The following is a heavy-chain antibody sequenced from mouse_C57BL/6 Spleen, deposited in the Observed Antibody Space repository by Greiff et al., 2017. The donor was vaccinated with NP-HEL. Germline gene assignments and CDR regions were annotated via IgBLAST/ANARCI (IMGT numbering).Heavy chain of an antibody. Sequence: EVQGVESGGDLVKPGGSLKLSCAASGFTFSSYGMSWVRQTPDKRLEWVATISSGGSYTYYPDSVKGRFTISRDNAKNTLYLQMSSLKSEDTAMYYCARQSYYYGSSHYYAMDYWGQGTSVTVSS. CDR1: GFTFSSYG. V-gene: IGHV5-6*01. D-gene: IGHD1-1*01. CDR2: ISSGGSYT. CDR3: ARQSYYYGSSHYYAMDY. J-gene: IGHJ4*01.